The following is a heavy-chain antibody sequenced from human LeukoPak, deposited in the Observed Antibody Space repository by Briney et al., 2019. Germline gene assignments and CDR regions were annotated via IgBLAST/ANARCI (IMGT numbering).Heavy chain of an antibody. CDR2: IYYTGNT. CDR1: GDSITGYY. D-gene: IGHD6-6*01. V-gene: IGHV4-38-2*02. CDR3: ARDLGIAARPDY. J-gene: IGHJ4*02. Sequence: SETLSLTCSVSGDSITGYYWGWIRQPPGKGLEWIGNIYYTGNTYYNSSLKSRVTISVDTSKNQFSLKLSSVTAADTAVYYCARDLGIAARPDYWGQGTLVTVSS.